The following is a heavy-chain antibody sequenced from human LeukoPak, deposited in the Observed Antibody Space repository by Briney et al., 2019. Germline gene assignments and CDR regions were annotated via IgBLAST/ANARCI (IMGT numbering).Heavy chain of an antibody. Sequence: SETLSLTCAVYGGSFSGYYWSWIRQPPGKGLGWIGEINHRGSTNYNPSLKSRVTISVDTSKNQFSLKLSSVTAADTAVYYCAREPMITFGGVIVSPHYYFDYWGQGTLVTVSS. CDR3: AREPMITFGGVIVSPHYYFDY. CDR2: INHRGST. V-gene: IGHV4-34*01. J-gene: IGHJ4*02. CDR1: GGSFSGYY. D-gene: IGHD3-16*02.